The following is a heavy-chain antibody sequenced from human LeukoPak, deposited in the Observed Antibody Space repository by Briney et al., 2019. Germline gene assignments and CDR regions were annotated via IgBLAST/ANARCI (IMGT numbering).Heavy chain of an antibody. CDR3: ARDTDGASYYGMDV. Sequence: GGSLRLSCAASDFTVSRNYMSWVRQAPGKGLEWVSVIYSGGTTKYADSVKGRFTISRDNSKNTLYLQMNSLRAEDTAVYYCARDTDGASYYGMDVWGQGTTVTVSS. V-gene: IGHV3-53*01. CDR1: DFTVSRNY. J-gene: IGHJ6*02. D-gene: IGHD4-17*01. CDR2: IYSGGTT.